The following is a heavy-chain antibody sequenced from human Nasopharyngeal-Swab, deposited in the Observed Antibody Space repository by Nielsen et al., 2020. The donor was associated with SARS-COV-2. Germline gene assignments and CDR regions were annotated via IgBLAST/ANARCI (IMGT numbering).Heavy chain of an antibody. CDR3: VRDESGAFDI. CDR1: GFTFTTYS. CDR2: VKQDGGEK. D-gene: IGHD3-10*01. V-gene: IGHV3-7*01. J-gene: IGHJ3*02. Sequence: GESLKISCAASGFTFTTYSMTWVRQAPGQGLEWVANVKQDGGEKFYLDSVKGRFTISRDNAKCSLYLQMTSLRAEDTAVYYCVRDESGAFDIWGQGTMVTVSS.